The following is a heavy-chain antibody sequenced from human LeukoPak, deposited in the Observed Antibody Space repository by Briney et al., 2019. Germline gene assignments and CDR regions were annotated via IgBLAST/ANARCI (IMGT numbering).Heavy chain of an antibody. D-gene: IGHD2-15*01. CDR2: IYYSGST. Sequence: PSETLSLTCAVYGGSFSGYYWSWIRQPPGKGLEWIGYIYYSGSTNYNPSLKSRVTISVDTSKNQFSLKLSSVTAADTAVYYCARDGCSGGSCYVNWGQGTLVTVSS. J-gene: IGHJ4*02. CDR1: GGSFSGYY. CDR3: ARDGCSGGSCYVN. V-gene: IGHV4-59*01.